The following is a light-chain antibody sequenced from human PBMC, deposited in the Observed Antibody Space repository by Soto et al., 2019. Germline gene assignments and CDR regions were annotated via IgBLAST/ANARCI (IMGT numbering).Light chain of an antibody. CDR3: QQYNNWPPWT. CDR1: QSVSGN. Sequence: EIVMTQSPATLSVSPGERATLSCRASQSVSGNLAWYQQKPGQAPWLLIYGASTRATGIPARFSGSGSGTEFTLTIRGLQSEDCAVYCCQQYNNWPPWTFGKGTKVDIK. V-gene: IGKV3-15*01. CDR2: GAS. J-gene: IGKJ1*01.